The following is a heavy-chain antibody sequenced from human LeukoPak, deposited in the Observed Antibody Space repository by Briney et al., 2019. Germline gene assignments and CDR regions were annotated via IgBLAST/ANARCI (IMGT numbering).Heavy chain of an antibody. D-gene: IGHD3-22*01. Sequence: GGSLRLSCGASGLTFISYSMSWARQAPGKGLEWVSSIRSGSSYIYYADSVNGRFTISRDNARNSLYLLMNSLRAEDTAIYYCARDRGSDTSGYEDFDYWGQGTLVTVSS. CDR2: IRSGSSYI. CDR3: ARDRGSDTSGYEDFDY. J-gene: IGHJ4*02. CDR1: GLTFISYS. V-gene: IGHV3-21*01.